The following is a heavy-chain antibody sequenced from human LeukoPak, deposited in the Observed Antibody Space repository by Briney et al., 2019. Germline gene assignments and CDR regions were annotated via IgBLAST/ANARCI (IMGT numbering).Heavy chain of an antibody. V-gene: IGHV3-23*01. CDR3: ANSGNYYDTSGHEY. CDR1: GFTYTSYA. Sequence: GGSLRLSCAASGFTYTSYAMSWVRQAPGKGLEWVSGISGSGVESFYADSVKGRFTISRDNSRNTLYLQMNSLRAEDTAVYYCANSGNYYDTSGHEYWGQGTLVTVS. D-gene: IGHD3-22*01. J-gene: IGHJ4*02. CDR2: ISGSGVES.